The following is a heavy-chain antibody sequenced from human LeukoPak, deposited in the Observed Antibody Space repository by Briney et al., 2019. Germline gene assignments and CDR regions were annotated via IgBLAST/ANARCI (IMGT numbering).Heavy chain of an antibody. CDR1: GYTFTRYG. V-gene: IGHV1-18*01. CDR2: VSADNGDT. J-gene: IGHJ3*02. Sequence: ASVKVSCXAFGYTFTRYGFSWVRQAPGQEFEWMGWVSADNGDTHYAQKLQGRVTMTTDTSASIVYMELRSLRSDDTAVYYCARGSSPHNAFDMWGQGTMVTVSS. CDR3: ARGSSPHNAFDM.